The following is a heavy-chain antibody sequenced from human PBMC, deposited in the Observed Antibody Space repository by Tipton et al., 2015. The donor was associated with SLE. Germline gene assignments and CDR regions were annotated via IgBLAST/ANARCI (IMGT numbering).Heavy chain of an antibody. Sequence: SLRLSCAASGFTFRTYGMNWVRQAPGKGLAWVAFIRFDDGDKSYADSVKGRFTISRDNSNNTLYLQMNSLRAEDTAVYYCAFGIAAAAYYYYSMDVWGQGTTVTVSS. D-gene: IGHD6-13*01. CDR1: GFTFRTYG. V-gene: IGHV3-30*02. CDR3: AFGIAAAAYYYYSMDV. CDR2: IRFDDGDK. J-gene: IGHJ6*02.